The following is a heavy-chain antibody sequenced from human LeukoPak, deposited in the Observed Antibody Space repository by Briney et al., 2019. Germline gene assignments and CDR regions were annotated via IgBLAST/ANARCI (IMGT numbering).Heavy chain of an antibody. V-gene: IGHV3-23*01. D-gene: IGHD3-22*01. CDR2: ISGSGGST. J-gene: IGHJ4*02. CDR3: AKTRYYDSSLYYFDY. CDR1: GFTFSSYA. Sequence: GGSLRLSCAASGFTFSSYAMSWVRQAPGKGLEWVSAISGSGGSTYYADSVKGRFTISRDNPKNTLYLQMNSLRAEDTAVYYCAKTRYYDSSLYYFDYWGQGTLVTVSS.